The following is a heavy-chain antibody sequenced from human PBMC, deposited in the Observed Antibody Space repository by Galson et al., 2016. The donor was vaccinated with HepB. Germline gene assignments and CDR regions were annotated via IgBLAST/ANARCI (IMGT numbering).Heavy chain of an antibody. Sequence: ETLSLTCAVYGGSLSNYYWSWIRQPPGKGLEWIGEINHRGSTLYNPSLKSRVTMSIDTSKNHFSLNLTSVTAADTALYYCARNLFDFRRCFWFDLWGQGTLGTGSS. CDR1: GGSLSNYY. V-gene: IGHV4-34*01. D-gene: IGHD3-3*01. J-gene: IGHJ5*02. CDR3: ARNLFDFRRCFWFDL. CDR2: INHRGST.